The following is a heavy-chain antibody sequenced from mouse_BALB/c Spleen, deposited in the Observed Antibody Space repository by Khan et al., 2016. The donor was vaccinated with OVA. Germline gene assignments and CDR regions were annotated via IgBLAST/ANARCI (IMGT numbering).Heavy chain of an antibody. V-gene: IGHV5-9-3*01. Sequence: EVELVESGGGLVKPGGSLKLSCTASGFTFNNYAMSWVRQTPEKRLEWVATVSSGGSFTYYPDSVKGRFTISSDHAKNTLYLQMSSLRSEVTAMYCCAGQGGSYDGPFDYWGQGTTLTVSS. CDR3: AGQGGSYDGPFDY. CDR1: GFTFNNYA. D-gene: IGHD2-3*01. J-gene: IGHJ2*01. CDR2: VSSGGSFT.